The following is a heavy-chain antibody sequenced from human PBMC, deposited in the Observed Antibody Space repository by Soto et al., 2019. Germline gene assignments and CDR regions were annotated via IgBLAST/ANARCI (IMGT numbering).Heavy chain of an antibody. V-gene: IGHV3-21*01. J-gene: IGHJ4*02. D-gene: IGHD1-26*01. CDR1: GFTFNSYN. CDR3: ARDGSWEVAADY. CDR2: ISSSSTCL. Sequence: GGSLRLSCAASGFTFNSYNMNWVRQAPGKGLEWVSSISSSSTCLYCADSVKGRFTISRDNSKNSLDLQMNSLRGEDTAVYYCARDGSWEVAADYWGKGTLVTVSS.